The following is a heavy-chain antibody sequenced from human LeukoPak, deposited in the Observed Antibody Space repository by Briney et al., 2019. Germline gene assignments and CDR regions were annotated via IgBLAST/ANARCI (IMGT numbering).Heavy chain of an antibody. CDR1: GYTFTGYC. D-gene: IGHD2-15*01. V-gene: IGHV1-2*02. J-gene: IGHJ4*02. CDR3: ARGCSGGSCYFLY. Sequence: ASVKVSCKASGYTFTGYCMHWVRQAPGQGLEWMGWINPNSGGTNYAQKFQGRVTMTRDTSISTAYMELSRLRSDDTAVYYCARGCSGGSCYFLYWGQGTLVTVSS. CDR2: INPNSGGT.